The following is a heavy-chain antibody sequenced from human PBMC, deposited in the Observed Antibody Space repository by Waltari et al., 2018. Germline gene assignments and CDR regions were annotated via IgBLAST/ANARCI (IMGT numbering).Heavy chain of an antibody. CDR3: ARDKGNGGNWFDP. CDR1: GGTFSSYA. D-gene: IGHD1-1*01. CDR2: IIPILGIA. V-gene: IGHV1-69*04. Sequence: QVQLVQSGAEVKKPGSSVQVSCKASGGTFSSYAISWVRQAPGQGLEWMGGIIPILGIANYAQKFQGRVTITADESTSTAYMELSSLRSEDTAVYYCARDKGNGGNWFDPWGQGTLVTVSS. J-gene: IGHJ5*02.